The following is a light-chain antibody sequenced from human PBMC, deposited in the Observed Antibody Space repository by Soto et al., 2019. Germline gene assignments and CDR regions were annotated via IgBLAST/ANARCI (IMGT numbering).Light chain of an antibody. Sequence: AIQMAQSPSSLSASVGDRVTITCLASQCIGNDVGWFQQKPGKAPKLLIYAAATLQSGVPSRFSGSRSGTDFTLTISSLQPEDFATYYCLQDHNYPLTFGGGTKVEIK. V-gene: IGKV1-6*02. CDR1: QCIGND. CDR3: LQDHNYPLT. J-gene: IGKJ4*01. CDR2: AAA.